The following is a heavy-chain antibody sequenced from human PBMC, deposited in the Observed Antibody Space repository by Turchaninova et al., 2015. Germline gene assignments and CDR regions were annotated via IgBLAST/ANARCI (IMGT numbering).Heavy chain of an antibody. V-gene: IGHV2-5*02. J-gene: IGHJ3*02. CDR3: AHKPGRGRPFDI. Sequence: QITLKESGPTLLNPTQTPTLHCNFSRFSLDTGGVGVAWIRQPPGKALEWLALIYWDDDKAYRPSLNSRLTITKDTSKNQVVLTMTNMDPVDTARYYCAHKPGRGRPFDIWGQGTMVSVSS. CDR1: RFSLDTGGVG. CDR2: IYWDDDK. D-gene: IGHD2-15*01.